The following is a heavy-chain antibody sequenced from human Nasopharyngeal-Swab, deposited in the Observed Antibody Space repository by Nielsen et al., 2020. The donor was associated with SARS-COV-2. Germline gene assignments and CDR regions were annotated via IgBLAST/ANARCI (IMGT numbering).Heavy chain of an antibody. Sequence: GESLKISCAASGFTFSSYGINWVRQAPGQGLEWVSFISSSSTYIYYADSVKGRFTISRDNAKNSLYLQMNSLRAEDTAIYYCAREIRGSGSYQNWFDPWAREPWSPSPQ. CDR3: AREIRGSGSYQNWFDP. V-gene: IGHV3-21*01. J-gene: IGHJ5*02. CDR1: GFTFSSYG. CDR2: ISSSSTYI. D-gene: IGHD3-10*01.